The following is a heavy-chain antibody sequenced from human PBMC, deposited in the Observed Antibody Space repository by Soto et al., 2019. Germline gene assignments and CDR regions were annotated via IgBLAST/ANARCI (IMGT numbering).Heavy chain of an antibody. V-gene: IGHV3-23*01. Sequence: GGSLRLSCAASGFTFSSYAMSWVRQAPGKGLEWVSAISGSGGSTYYADSVKGRFTISRDNSKNTLYLQMNSLRAEDTAVYYCAKDTGYEHWYDYYYGMDVWGQGTTVTVSS. CDR3: AKDTGYEHWYDYYYGMDV. CDR2: ISGSGGST. D-gene: IGHD5-12*01. CDR1: GFTFSSYA. J-gene: IGHJ6*02.